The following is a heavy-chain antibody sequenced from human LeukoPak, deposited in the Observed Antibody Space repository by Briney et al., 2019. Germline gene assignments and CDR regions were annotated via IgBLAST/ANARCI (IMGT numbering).Heavy chain of an antibody. V-gene: IGHV1-8*01. CDR1: GYTFTSYD. J-gene: IGHJ5*02. CDR3: ARRHLPQERSALSYYYDSSGYWNWFDP. Sequence: SVKVSCKASGYTFTSYDINWVRQATGQGLEWMGWMNPNSGNTGYAQKFQGRVTMTRNTSISTAYMELSSLRSEDTAVYYCARRHLPQERSALSYYYDSSGYWNWFDPWGQGTLVTVSS. D-gene: IGHD3-22*01. CDR2: MNPNSGNT.